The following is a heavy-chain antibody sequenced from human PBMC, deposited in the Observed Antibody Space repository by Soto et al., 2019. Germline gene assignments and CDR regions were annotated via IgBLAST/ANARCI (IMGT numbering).Heavy chain of an antibody. Sequence: QVQLVESGGGVVQPGRSLRLSCAASGFTFSSYGMHWVRQAPGKGLEWVAVISYDGSNKYYADSVKGRFTISRDNSKNTLYLQMNSLRAEDTAVYYCAKTSHSSSSYEFQSWFDYWGQGTLVTVSS. J-gene: IGHJ4*02. CDR2: ISYDGSNK. CDR1: GFTFSSYG. V-gene: IGHV3-30*18. CDR3: AKTSHSSSSYEFQSWFDY. D-gene: IGHD6-13*01.